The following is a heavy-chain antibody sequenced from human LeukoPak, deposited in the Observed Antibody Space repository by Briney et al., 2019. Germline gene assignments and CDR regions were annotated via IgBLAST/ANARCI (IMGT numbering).Heavy chain of an antibody. Sequence: SVKVSCTASGGTFSSYAISWVRQAPGQGLEWMGGIIPIFGTANYAQKFQGRVTITADKSTSTAYMELSSLRSEDTAVYYCARDLGTARTYFYYYYYMDVWGKGTTVTVSS. V-gene: IGHV1-69*06. J-gene: IGHJ6*03. D-gene: IGHD2/OR15-2a*01. CDR1: GGTFSSYA. CDR3: ARDLGTARTYFYYYYYMDV. CDR2: IIPIFGTA.